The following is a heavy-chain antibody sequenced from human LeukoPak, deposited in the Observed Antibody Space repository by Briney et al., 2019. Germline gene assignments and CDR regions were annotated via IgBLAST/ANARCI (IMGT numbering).Heavy chain of an antibody. D-gene: IGHD3-3*01. J-gene: IGHJ4*02. CDR1: GFTVSSDN. CDR2: IYSGEDNTKYA. V-gene: IGHV3-66*02. CDR3: AKRSGGYYDY. Sequence: GGSLRLSCAASGFTVSSDNMSWVRQAPGRGLEWVSVIYSGEDNTKYANYAESVRGRFTISRDNSKNTVYLQMNSLRVEDTAVYYCAKRSGGYYDYWGQGTLVTVSS.